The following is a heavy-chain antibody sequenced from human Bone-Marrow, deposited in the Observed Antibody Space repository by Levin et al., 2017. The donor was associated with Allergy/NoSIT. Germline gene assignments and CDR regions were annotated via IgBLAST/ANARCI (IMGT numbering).Heavy chain of an antibody. V-gene: IGHV3-53*01. CDR1: GFSVNSNH. Sequence: AGGSLRLSCVASGFSVNSNHMSWVRQAPGKGLEWVSVIYGRGSTNYADSVKGRFTISRDTFKNTFYLDMSSLRAEDTALYYCARDPTFSYGSGNYRASYYGMDVWGRGTQVTVSS. J-gene: IGHJ6*02. CDR3: ARDPTFSYGSGNYRASYYGMDV. D-gene: IGHD3-10*01. CDR2: IYGRGST.